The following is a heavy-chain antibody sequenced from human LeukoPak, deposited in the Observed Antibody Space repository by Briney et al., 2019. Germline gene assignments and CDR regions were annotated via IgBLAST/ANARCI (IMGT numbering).Heavy chain of an antibody. CDR2: INPNSGGT. Sequence: ASVTVSFKASGYTFTVYYMHWVRQAPGQGLEWMGWINPNSGGTNYAQKFQGRVTMTRDTSISTAYMELSRLRSDDTAVYYCARDRGQHPSITMIVVAPHSPVDYWGQGTLVTVSS. V-gene: IGHV1-2*02. D-gene: IGHD3-22*01. J-gene: IGHJ4*02. CDR3: ARDRGQHPSITMIVVAPHSPVDY. CDR1: GYTFTVYY.